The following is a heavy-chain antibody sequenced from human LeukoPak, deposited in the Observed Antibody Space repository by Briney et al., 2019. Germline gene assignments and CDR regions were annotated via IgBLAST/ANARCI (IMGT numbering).Heavy chain of an antibody. V-gene: IGHV3-7*02. J-gene: IGHJ5*02. Sequence: PGGSLRLSCAASGFTFSSYWMSWVRQAPGQGLEWVANIKQDGSEIYYVDSVKGRFTISRDNAKNSLYLQMDSLRVEDTAVYYCARGAAGGMYNWFDPWGQGTLVTVSS. D-gene: IGHD6-13*01. CDR1: GFTFSSYW. CDR3: ARGAAGGMYNWFDP. CDR2: IKQDGSEI.